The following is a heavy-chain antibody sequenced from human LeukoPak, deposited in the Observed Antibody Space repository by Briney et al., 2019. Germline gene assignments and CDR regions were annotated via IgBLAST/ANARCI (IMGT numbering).Heavy chain of an antibody. CDR1: GGSISSYY. CDR3: ARSKTFAYGMDV. CDR2: IYYSGST. Sequence: PSETLSLTCTVSGGSISSYYWSWIRQPLGKGLEWIGYIYYSGSTNYNPSLKSRVTISVDTSKNQFSLKLSSVTAADTAVYYCARSKTFAYGMDVWGQGTTVTVSS. V-gene: IGHV4-59*01. J-gene: IGHJ6*02.